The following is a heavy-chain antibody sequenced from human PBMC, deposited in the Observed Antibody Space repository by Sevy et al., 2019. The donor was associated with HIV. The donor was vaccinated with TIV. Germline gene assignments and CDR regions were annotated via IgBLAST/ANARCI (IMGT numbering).Heavy chain of an antibody. CDR2: IWNDGSNK. V-gene: IGHV3-33*08. J-gene: IGHJ4*01. CDR1: GLTFRSYG. Sequence: GGSLRLSCAASGLTFRSYGMHWVRQAPGKGLEWVAGIWNDGSNKYNADSVKGRFTISRENSKNTLYLKMNSLRAEDTAVYYCASEVGQLDNEGDHGTFSIDFWGQGTLVTVSS. D-gene: IGHD6-6*01. CDR3: ASEVGQLDNEGDHGTFSIDF.